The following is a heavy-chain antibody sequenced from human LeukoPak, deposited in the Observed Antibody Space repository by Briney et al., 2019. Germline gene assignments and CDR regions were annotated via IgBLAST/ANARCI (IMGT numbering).Heavy chain of an antibody. Sequence: GGSVRLSCAGSGFTFSNYAMSWVRQAPGKGLEWVSVISGNGDTTYYADSVKGRFTISRDNSKNTLYLQMNSLRAEDTAIYSCAKDYRGCGYFFDVWGQGTMVAVSS. CDR2: ISGNGDTT. J-gene: IGHJ3*01. CDR1: GFTFSNYA. CDR3: AKDYRGCGYFFDV. D-gene: IGHD3-22*01. V-gene: IGHV3-23*01.